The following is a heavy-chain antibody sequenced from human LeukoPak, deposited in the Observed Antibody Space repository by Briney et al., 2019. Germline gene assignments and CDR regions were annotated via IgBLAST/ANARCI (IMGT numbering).Heavy chain of an antibody. D-gene: IGHD3-10*01. J-gene: IGHJ5*02. CDR1: GFTFDDYA. Sequence: GGSLRLSCAASGFTFDDYAMHWVRQAPGKGLEWVSGISWNSGSIGYADSVKGRFTISRDNAKNSLYLQMNSLRAEDTALYYCAKGLRTYYYGSGSYLKSGNWFDPWGQGTLVTVSS. CDR2: ISWNSGSI. V-gene: IGHV3-9*01. CDR3: AKGLRTYYYGSGSYLKSGNWFDP.